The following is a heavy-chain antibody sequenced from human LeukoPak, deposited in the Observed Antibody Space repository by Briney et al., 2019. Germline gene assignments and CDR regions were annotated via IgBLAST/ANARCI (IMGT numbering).Heavy chain of an antibody. CDR2: IYYSGST. V-gene: IGHV4-39*07. CDR3: ARDARGYQPLLDY. J-gene: IGHJ4*02. CDR1: GGSISSSSYY. Sequence: SETLSLTCTVSGGSISSSSYYWGWIRQPPGKGLEWIGSIYYSGSTYYNPSLKSRVTISVDTSKSQFSLKLSSVTAADTAVYYCARDARGYQPLLDYWGQGTLVTVSS. D-gene: IGHD6-13*01.